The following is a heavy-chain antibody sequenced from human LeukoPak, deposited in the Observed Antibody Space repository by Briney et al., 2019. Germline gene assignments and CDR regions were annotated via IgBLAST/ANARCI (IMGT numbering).Heavy chain of an antibody. CDR3: ASAFSGYYPGYFQH. J-gene: IGHJ1*01. CDR2: IKQDGSEK. V-gene: IGHV3-7*01. Sequence: GGSLRLSRAASGFTFSSYWMSWVRQAPGKGLEWVANIKQDGSEKYYVDSVKGRFTISRDNAKNSLYLQMNSLRAEDTAVYYCASAFSGYYPGYFQHWGQGTLVTVPS. CDR1: GFTFSSYW. D-gene: IGHD3-22*01.